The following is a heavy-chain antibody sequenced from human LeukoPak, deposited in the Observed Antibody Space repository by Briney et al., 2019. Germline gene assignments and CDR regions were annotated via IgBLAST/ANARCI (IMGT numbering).Heavy chain of an antibody. D-gene: IGHD6-19*01. J-gene: IGHJ4*02. V-gene: IGHV3-23*01. CDR2: ISGSGGST. Sequence: GGSLRLSCAASGFTFSSYAMSWVRQAPGKGLEWVSAISGSGGSTYYADSVKGRFTISRDNSKNTLYLLMNSLRAEDTAVYYCAKMPVSYSSGWSVFDYWGQGNLVTVSS. CDR3: AKMPVSYSSGWSVFDY. CDR1: GFTFSSYA.